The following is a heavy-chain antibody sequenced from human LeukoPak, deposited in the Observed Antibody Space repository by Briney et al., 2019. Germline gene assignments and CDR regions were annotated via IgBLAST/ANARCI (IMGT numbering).Heavy chain of an antibody. CDR3: ARGTGFYDSSGHYYWGYFDS. Sequence: SETLSLTCTVSGGSISSHYWSWFRQTPGERPEWIAFIYYSGTTNYNPSLKGRVTISIDSSKNQFSLKLSSVTAADPAIYYCARGTGFYDSSGHYYWGYFDSWGQGTLVPVSS. D-gene: IGHD3-22*01. CDR1: GGSISSHY. J-gene: IGHJ4*02. CDR2: IYYSGTT. V-gene: IGHV4-59*11.